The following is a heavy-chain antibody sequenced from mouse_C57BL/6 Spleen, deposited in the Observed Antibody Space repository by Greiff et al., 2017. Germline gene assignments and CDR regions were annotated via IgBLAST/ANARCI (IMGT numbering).Heavy chain of an antibody. CDR2: IYPGSGNT. Sequence: QVQLQQSGAELVRPGASVKLSCKASGYTFTDYYINWVKQRPGQGLEWIARIYPGSGNTYYNEKFKGKATLTAEKSSSTAYMQLSSLTSEDSAVYFGAREGAYYYGSSAWFAYWGQGTLVTVSA. J-gene: IGHJ3*01. CDR3: AREGAYYYGSSAWFAY. CDR1: GYTFTDYY. V-gene: IGHV1-76*01. D-gene: IGHD1-1*01.